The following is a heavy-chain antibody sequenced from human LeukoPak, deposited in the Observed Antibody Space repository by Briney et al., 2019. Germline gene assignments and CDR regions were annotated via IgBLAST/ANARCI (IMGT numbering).Heavy chain of an antibody. D-gene: IGHD6-19*01. J-gene: IGHJ5*02. V-gene: IGHV4-59*08. Sequence: PSETLSLTCTVSGGSISSYYWSWIRQPPGKGLEGIGYIYYSGSTNYNPSLKSRVTISVDTSKNQFSLKLSSVTAADTAVDYCARRTGIAVAGRFDPWGQGTLVTVSS. CDR3: ARRTGIAVAGRFDP. CDR1: GGSISSYY. CDR2: IYYSGST.